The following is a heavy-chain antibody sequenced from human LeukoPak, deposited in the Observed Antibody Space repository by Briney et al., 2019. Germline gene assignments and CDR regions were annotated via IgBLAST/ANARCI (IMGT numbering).Heavy chain of an antibody. CDR2: ISYDGSNK. V-gene: IGHV3-30*18. J-gene: IGHJ4*02. CDR3: AKGGSGWYLGDY. Sequence: GRSLRLSCAASGFTFSSYGMHWVRQAPGKGPEWVALISYDGSNKYYADSVKGRFTISRDNSKNTLYLQMNSLRAEDTAVYYCAKGGSGWYLGDYWGQGTLVTVSS. D-gene: IGHD6-19*01. CDR1: GFTFSSYG.